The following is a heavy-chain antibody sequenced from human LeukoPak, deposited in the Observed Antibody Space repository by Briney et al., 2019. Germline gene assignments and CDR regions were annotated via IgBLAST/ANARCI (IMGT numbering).Heavy chain of an antibody. J-gene: IGHJ4*02. CDR1: GFTFSSYD. CDR3: AKDLGGTTLSYFDH. V-gene: IGHV3-23*01. CDR2: ISGSGGST. D-gene: IGHD1-7*01. Sequence: GGSLRLSCAASGFTFSSYDMSWVRQAPGKGLEWVSTISGSGGSTDYADSVKGRFTISRDNSKSTLYLQMNSLRAEDTAVYYCAKDLGGTTLSYFDHWGQGALVTVSS.